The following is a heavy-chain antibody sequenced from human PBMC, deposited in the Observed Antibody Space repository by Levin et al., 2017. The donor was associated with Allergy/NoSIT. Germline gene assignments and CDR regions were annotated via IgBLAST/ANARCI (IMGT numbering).Heavy chain of an antibody. J-gene: IGHJ6*02. CDR3: ARSRGPAAIYSYYYGLDV. CDR1: GASISSSH. D-gene: IGHD2-2*01. V-gene: IGHV4-4*07. Sequence: SETLSLTCTVSGASISSSHWSWIRQPAGKGLEWIGRIYTSGSTNYNPALKSRVTMTVDTYKNKLSLKLSSVTSADTAMYYCARSRGPAAIYSYYYGLDVWGQGTTVTVSS. CDR2: IYTSGST.